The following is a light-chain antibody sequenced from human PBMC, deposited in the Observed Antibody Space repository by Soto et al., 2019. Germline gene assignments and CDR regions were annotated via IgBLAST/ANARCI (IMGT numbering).Light chain of an antibody. Sequence: SYVLTPAPSVSVAPGQTARITWGGNKIGEKSVHWYYQKPGQAPVLVVHDDTDRPSEIPERFSGSNSGNTATLTISRVEDGDEADYYCHVWDSSTDQVLFGGGTKLTVL. CDR1: KIGEKS. J-gene: IGLJ2*01. V-gene: IGLV3-21*02. CDR2: DDT. CDR3: HVWDSSTDQVL.